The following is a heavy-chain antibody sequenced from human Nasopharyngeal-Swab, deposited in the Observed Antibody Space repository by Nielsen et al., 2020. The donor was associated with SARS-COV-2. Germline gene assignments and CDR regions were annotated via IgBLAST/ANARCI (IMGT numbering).Heavy chain of an antibody. J-gene: IGHJ6*02. CDR3: ARGAATGYSSTWYLSHYYYYGMDV. CDR2: INHSGST. CDR1: GGSFSGYY. V-gene: IGHV4-34*01. D-gene: IGHD6-13*01. Sequence: SQTLSLTCAVYGGSFSGYYWSWIRQPPGKGLEWIGEINHSGSTNYNPSLKSRVSISVDTSKNQFSLKLRSVTAADTAVYYCARGAATGYSSTWYLSHYYYYGMDVWGQGTTVTVSS.